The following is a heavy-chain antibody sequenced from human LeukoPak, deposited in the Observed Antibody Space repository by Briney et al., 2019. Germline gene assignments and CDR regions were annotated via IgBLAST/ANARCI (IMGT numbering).Heavy chain of an antibody. CDR2: ISGSGGST. CDR3: AKSHYGSGSYYFDY. CDR1: GFTFSSYA. V-gene: IGHV3-23*01. J-gene: IGHJ4*02. D-gene: IGHD3-10*01. Sequence: GGSLRLSCAASGFTFSSYAMSWVRQAPGKGLEWVSAISGSGGSTCYADSVKGRFTISRDNSKNTLYLQMNSLRAEDTAVYYCAKSHYGSGSYYFDYWGQGTLVTVSS.